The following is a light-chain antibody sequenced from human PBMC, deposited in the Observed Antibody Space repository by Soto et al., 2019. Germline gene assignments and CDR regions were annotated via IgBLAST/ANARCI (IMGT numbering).Light chain of an antibody. CDR2: DAS. Sequence: EIVVTQSPGALSLSPGERATLSCRASQSVSTSYLAWYQQKPGQAPRLLIYDASTRATGIPDRFSGSGFGTDFTLTISRLAPEDSAVCFCQQYGPSYTFGQGTKLEIK. CDR3: QQYGPSYT. J-gene: IGKJ2*01. V-gene: IGKV3-20*01. CDR1: QSVSTSY.